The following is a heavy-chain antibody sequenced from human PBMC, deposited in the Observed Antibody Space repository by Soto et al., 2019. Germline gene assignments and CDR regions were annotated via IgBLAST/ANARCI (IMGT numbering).Heavy chain of an antibody. CDR3: AREVLWSRYFDY. V-gene: IGHV3-30-3*01. D-gene: IGHD3-10*01. Sequence: QVQLVESGGGVVQPGRSLRLSCAASGFIFSNYVMYWVRQAPGKGLEWVAFMSYDGTTKYSADSVKGRFTISRDNSKNTLYLQMNSLRPEDTAVYYCAREVLWSRYFDYWGLGTLVTVSS. CDR2: MSYDGTTK. J-gene: IGHJ4*02. CDR1: GFIFSNYV.